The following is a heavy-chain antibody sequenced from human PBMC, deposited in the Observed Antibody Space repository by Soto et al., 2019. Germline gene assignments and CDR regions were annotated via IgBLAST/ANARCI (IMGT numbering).Heavy chain of an antibody. CDR2: ISYDGSNK. CDR1: GFTFSSYG. CDR3: AKDKFGAFWSGSRTALDY. Sequence: PGGSLRLSCAASGFTFSSYGMHWVRQAPGKGLEWVAVISYDGSNKYYADSVKGRFTISRDNSKNTLYLQMNSLRAEDTAVYYCAKDKFGAFWSGSRTALDYWGQGTLVTVSS. D-gene: IGHD3-3*01. V-gene: IGHV3-30*18. J-gene: IGHJ4*02.